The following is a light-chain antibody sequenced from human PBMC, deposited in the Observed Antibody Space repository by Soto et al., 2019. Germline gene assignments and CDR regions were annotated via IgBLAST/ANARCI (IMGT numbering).Light chain of an antibody. CDR2: VDSDGSH. J-gene: IGLJ2*01. CDR3: QTWGTGIHVV. Sequence: QPXLTQSXXASAXXXXXVXLXXXLSSXHSSYAIAWHQQQPEKGPRYLMKVDSDGSHTRGDAIPDRFSGSSSGAERYLTISSLQSEDEADYYCQTWGTGIHVVFGGGTKLTVL. V-gene: IGLV4-69*01. CDR1: SXHSSYA.